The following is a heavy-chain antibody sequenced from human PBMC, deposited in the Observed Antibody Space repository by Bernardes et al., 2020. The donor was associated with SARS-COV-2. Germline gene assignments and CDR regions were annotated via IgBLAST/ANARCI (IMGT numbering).Heavy chain of an antibody. D-gene: IGHD3-3*01. CDR2: IYYSGTT. V-gene: IGHV4-30-4*01. CDR1: GGSISSGDYY. Sequence: SETLSLTCTVSGGSISSGDYYWSWIRQPPGKGLEWIGYIYYSGTTYYNPSLKSRVTISVDTSKNQFSLKLSSVTAADTAVYYCAREVRWGISSTGVVIYGFDYWGQGTLVTVSS. CDR3: AREVRWGISSTGVVIYGFDY. J-gene: IGHJ4*02.